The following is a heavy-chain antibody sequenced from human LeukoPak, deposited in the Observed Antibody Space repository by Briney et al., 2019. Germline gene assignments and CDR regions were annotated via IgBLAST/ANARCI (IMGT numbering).Heavy chain of an antibody. Sequence: TGGSLRLSCTASGLTFSNYAMSWVRQAPAKGLEWVAGIDQSGGYIHYADSVKGRFTISRDNSKNTLHLQMSSLRAEDTAVYYCAKETWYYDSSGYYTYWGQGTLVTVSS. J-gene: IGHJ4*02. CDR1: GLTFSNYA. V-gene: IGHV3-23*01. CDR2: IDQSGGYI. CDR3: AKETWYYDSSGYYTY. D-gene: IGHD3-22*01.